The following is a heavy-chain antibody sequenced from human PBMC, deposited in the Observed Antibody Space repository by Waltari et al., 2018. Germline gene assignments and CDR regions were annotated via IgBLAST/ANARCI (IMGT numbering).Heavy chain of an antibody. V-gene: IGHV4-34*01. D-gene: IGHD6-19*01. CDR1: GGSFSGYY. CDR3: ARAGYSSGIDY. CDR2: IKHSGST. Sequence: QVQLQQWGAGLLKPSETLSLTCAVYGGSFSGYYWSWSRQPPGEGLEWIGEIKHSGSTNYNPSLQSRVTISLDTSKNNFSLKLSSVTAADTAVYYCARAGYSSGIDYWGQGTLVTVSS. J-gene: IGHJ4*02.